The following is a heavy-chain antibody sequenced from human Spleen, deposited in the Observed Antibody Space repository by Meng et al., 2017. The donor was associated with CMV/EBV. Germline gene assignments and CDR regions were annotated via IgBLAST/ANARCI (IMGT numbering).Heavy chain of an antibody. D-gene: IGHD1-7*01. CDR2: INPNNGVT. V-gene: IGHV1-2*02. CDR3: ARGGTNYYYYDVDA. J-gene: IGHJ6*02. CDR1: GYTFITYY. Sequence: ASVKVSCKASGYTFITYYIHWVRQAPGQGLEWMGWINPNNGVTISAQKFQGRVTLTRDTSISTAYMELSRLTSDDTAMYYCARGGTNYYYYDVDAWGQGTMVTSP.